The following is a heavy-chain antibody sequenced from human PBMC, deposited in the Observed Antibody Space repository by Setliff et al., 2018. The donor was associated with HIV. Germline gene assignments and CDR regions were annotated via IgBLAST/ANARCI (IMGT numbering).Heavy chain of an antibody. Sequence: SQTLSLTCAVYGGSLNGYYWNWIRQPPGKGLEWIGEINHSGSTNYNPSLKSRVTISVDTSKRQFSLKLNSVTAADTAVYYCARGRGSSWYKHWGQGTLVTVSS. CDR3: ARGRGSSWYKH. CDR1: GGSLNGYY. J-gene: IGHJ1*01. V-gene: IGHV4-34*01. CDR2: INHSGST. D-gene: IGHD6-13*01.